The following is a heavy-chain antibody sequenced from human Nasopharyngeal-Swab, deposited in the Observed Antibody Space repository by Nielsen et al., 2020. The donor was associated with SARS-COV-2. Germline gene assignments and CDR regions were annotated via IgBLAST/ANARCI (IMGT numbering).Heavy chain of an antibody. Sequence: ARSLRLSCVASGFTFSSSGLHWVRQAPGKGVEGVAVISYDGSNKYYADSVKGRFTISRDNSKNTLYLQMNSLRAHNRAVKYCATGWNFDYWGQGTLVTVSS. CDR2: ISYDGSNK. D-gene: IGHD6-19*01. J-gene: IGHJ4*02. CDR1: GFTFSSSG. CDR3: ATGWNFDY. V-gene: IGHV3-30*03.